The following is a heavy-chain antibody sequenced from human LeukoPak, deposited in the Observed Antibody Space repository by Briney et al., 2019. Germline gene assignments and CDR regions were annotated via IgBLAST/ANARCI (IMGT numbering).Heavy chain of an antibody. V-gene: IGHV3-23*01. CDR1: GFTFSSYA. CDR3: AKETTLRYFDY. CDR2: ISGSGGST. J-gene: IGHJ4*02. D-gene: IGHD1-1*01. Sequence: GGSLRLSCAASGFTFSSYAMSWVRQAPGKGLEWVSGISGSGGSTYYADSVKGRFTISRDNSKNTVNLQMNSLRTEDTAVYYCAKETTLRYFDYWGQGTLVTVSS.